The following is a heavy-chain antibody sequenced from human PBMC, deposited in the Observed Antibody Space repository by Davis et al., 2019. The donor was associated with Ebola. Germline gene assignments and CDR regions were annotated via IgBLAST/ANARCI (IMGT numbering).Heavy chain of an antibody. J-gene: IGHJ5*01. V-gene: IGHV1-8*01. CDR3: ARGRKVARMGSWFDS. CDR2: MNPNSGNT. D-gene: IGHD5-12*01. CDR1: GYTFTNYD. Sequence: ASVKVSCKASGYTFTNYDVHWVRQGTGQGREWIGWMNPNSGNTGYGQKFQGRVTMTRNTSISTAYMELSSLTSEDTAVYYCARGRKVARMGSWFDSWGQGTLVTVSS.